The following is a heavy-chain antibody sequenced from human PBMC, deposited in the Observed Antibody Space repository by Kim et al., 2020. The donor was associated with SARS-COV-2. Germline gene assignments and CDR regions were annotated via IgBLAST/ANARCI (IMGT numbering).Heavy chain of an antibody. CDR3: ASLRITMVRGVITTPRAYYYYGMDV. CDR2: INHSGST. Sequence: SETLSLTCAVYGGSFSGYYWSWIRQPPGKGLEWIGEINHSGSTNYNPSLKSRVTISVDTSKNQFSLKLSSVTAADTAVYYCASLRITMVRGVITTPRAYYYYGMDVWGQGTTVTVSS. CDR1: GGSFSGYY. J-gene: IGHJ6*02. D-gene: IGHD3-10*01. V-gene: IGHV4-34*01.